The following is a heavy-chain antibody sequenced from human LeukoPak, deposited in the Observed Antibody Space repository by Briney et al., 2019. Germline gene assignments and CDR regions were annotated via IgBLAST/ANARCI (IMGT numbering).Heavy chain of an antibody. J-gene: IGHJ4*02. Sequence: GGSLRLSCAASGFTFSSYSMSWVRQAPGKGLEWVSAISGSGGSTYYADSVKGRFTISRDNSKNTLYLQMNSLRAEDTAVYYCAKSRYKDDFWSGYPDYWGQGTLVTVSS. CDR1: GFTFSSYS. CDR3: AKSRYKDDFWSGYPDY. D-gene: IGHD3-3*01. CDR2: ISGSGGST. V-gene: IGHV3-23*01.